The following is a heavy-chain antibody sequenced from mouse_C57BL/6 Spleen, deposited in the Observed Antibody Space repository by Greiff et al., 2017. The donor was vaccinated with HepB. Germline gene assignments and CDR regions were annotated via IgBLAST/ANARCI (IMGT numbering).Heavy chain of an antibody. CDR2: INPNNGGT. V-gene: IGHV1-26*01. CDR1: GYTFTDYY. CDR3: ARGYYGSSRFDY. Sequence: EVQLQQSGPELVKPGASVKISCKASGYTFTDYYMNWVKQSHGKSLEWIGDINPNNGGTSYNQKFKGKATLTVDKSSSTAYMELRSLTSEDSAVYYCARGYYGSSRFDYWGQGTTLTVSS. J-gene: IGHJ2*01. D-gene: IGHD1-1*01.